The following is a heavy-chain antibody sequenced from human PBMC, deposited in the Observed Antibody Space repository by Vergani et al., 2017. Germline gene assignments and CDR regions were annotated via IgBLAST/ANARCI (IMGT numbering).Heavy chain of an antibody. V-gene: IGHV3-72*01. CDR1: GFTSSDHY. D-gene: IGHD2-2*01. CDR3: ARLGYCSSTTCRQAFDI. J-gene: IGHJ3*02. Sequence: EVQLVESGGGLVQLGGSLRLSCAASGFTSSDHYMDWVRQAPGKGLEWVGRTRNKANSYTTEYAASVKGRFTISRDDSKNSLYLQMNSLKIEDTAVYYCARLGYCSSTTCRQAFDIWGQGTMVTVS. CDR2: TRNKANSYTT.